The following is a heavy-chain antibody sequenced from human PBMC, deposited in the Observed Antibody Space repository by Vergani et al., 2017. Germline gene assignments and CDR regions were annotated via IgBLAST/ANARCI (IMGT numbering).Heavy chain of an antibody. Sequence: QLQLQESGPGLVKPSETLSLTCTVSGGSISSSRYYWGWLRQPPGKGLEWIGSIYYSGSTYYNPSLKSRVTISVDTSKNQFSLKLSSLTAADTAVDYGAGRSSDYDSSGYYPLDAFDNWGQGTMVTVSS. J-gene: IGHJ3*02. CDR2: IYYSGST. D-gene: IGHD3-22*01. CDR3: AGRSSDYDSSGYYPLDAFDN. CDR1: GGSISSSRYY. V-gene: IGHV4-39*01.